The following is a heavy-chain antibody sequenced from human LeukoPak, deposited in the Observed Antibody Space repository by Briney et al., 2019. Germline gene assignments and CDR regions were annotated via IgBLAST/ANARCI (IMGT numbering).Heavy chain of an antibody. CDR1: GGSISSSSYY. V-gene: IGHV4-39*01. CDR3: AKVVGAEIDY. J-gene: IGHJ4*02. D-gene: IGHD1-26*01. Sequence: PSETLSLTCTVSGGSISSSSYYWGWIRQPPGKGLEWIGSIYYSGSTYYNPSLKSRVTISVDTSKNQFSLKLSSVTAADTAVYYCAKVVGAEIDYWGQGTLVTVSS. CDR2: IYYSGST.